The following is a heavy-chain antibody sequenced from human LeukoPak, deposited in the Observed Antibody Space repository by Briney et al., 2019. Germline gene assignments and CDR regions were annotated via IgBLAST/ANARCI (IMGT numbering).Heavy chain of an antibody. CDR1: GFTFDDYA. CDR2: ISWNSGSI. D-gene: IGHD5-18*01. Sequence: GGSLRLSCAASGFTFDDYAMHWVRQAPGKGLEWVSGISWNSGSIGYADSVKGRFTISRDNAKNSLYLQMNSLRAEDTAVYYCARDLVDTAMLKGDYWGQGTLVTVSS. J-gene: IGHJ4*02. V-gene: IGHV3-9*01. CDR3: ARDLVDTAMLKGDY.